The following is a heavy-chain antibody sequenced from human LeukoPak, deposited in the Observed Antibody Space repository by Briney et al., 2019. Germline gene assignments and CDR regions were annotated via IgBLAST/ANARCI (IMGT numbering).Heavy chain of an antibody. CDR1: GDSISTGAYY. J-gene: IGHJ5*02. CDR2: IYHSGRT. D-gene: IGHD6-13*01. CDR3: ARGEQLAGGMDWFDP. Sequence: SETLSLTCTVSGDSISTGAYYWSWIRQPPGKGLEWIGYIYHSGRTYYNPSLKSRVTISVDRSRNQFSLKLTSVTAADTAVYYCARGEQLAGGMDWFDPWGQGTLVTVSS. V-gene: IGHV4-30-2*01.